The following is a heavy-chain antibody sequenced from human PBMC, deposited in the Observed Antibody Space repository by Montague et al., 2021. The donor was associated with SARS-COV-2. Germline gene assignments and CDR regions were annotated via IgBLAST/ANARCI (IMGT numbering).Heavy chain of an antibody. Sequence: SETLSLTCAVYGGSFSGYYWSWICKPQGQGLEWIGDISHSGSTNSNPSLKRRVTISIDTSKNQYSLKLSPVTAADTAVYYCARFAYLLLLIASDYGMDVWGQGTTVTVSS. CDR2: ISHSGST. CDR3: ARFAYLLLLIASDYGMDV. CDR1: GGSFSGYY. J-gene: IGHJ6*02. D-gene: IGHD2-2*01. V-gene: IGHV4-34*01.